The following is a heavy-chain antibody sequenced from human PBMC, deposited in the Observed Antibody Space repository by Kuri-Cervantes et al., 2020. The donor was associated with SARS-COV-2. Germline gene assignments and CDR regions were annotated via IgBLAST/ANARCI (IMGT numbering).Heavy chain of an antibody. Sequence: SETLSLTCTVSGGSISNYYWSWIRQPPGKGLESIGYIFSSGSTSYNPSLKSRVTISVDTSKNQFSLKLSSVTAADTAVYYCARHNYDSSGYYYGGGELDYWGQGTLVTVSS. CDR2: IFSSGST. CDR3: ARHNYDSSGYYYGGGELDY. J-gene: IGHJ4*02. CDR1: GGSISNYY. V-gene: IGHV4-59*08. D-gene: IGHD3-22*01.